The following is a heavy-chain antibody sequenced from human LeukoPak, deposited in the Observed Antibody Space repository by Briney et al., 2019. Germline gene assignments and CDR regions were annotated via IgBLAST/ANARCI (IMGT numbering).Heavy chain of an antibody. D-gene: IGHD6-19*01. CDR1: GFTFSSYW. CDR3: ARDVQAGPGY. Sequence: GGSLRLSCAASGFTFSSYWMHWVRQAPGKGLVWVSRINSDGSRITYADSVKGRFTISRDNAKNTLHLQMNSLRAEDTAVYYCARDVQAGPGYWGQGTLVTVSS. J-gene: IGHJ4*02. V-gene: IGHV3-74*01. CDR2: INSDGSRI.